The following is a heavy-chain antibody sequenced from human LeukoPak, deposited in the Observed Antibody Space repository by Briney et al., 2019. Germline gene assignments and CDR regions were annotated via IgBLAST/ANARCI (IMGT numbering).Heavy chain of an antibody. Sequence: PGRSLRLSCAASGFTFSSYGMHWVRQAPGKGLEWVSAISGSGGSTYYADSVKGRFTISRDNSKNTLYLQMNSLRAEDTAVYYCAKKYYDFWSGYYIPYYYYGVDVWGQGTTVTVSS. V-gene: IGHV3-23*01. J-gene: IGHJ6*02. D-gene: IGHD3-3*01. CDR1: GFTFSSYG. CDR2: ISGSGGST. CDR3: AKKYYDFWSGYYIPYYYYGVDV.